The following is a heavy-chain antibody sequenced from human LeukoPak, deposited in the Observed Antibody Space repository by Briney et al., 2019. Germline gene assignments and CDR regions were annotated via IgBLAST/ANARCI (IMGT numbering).Heavy chain of an antibody. CDR1: GFTFSSYT. CDR3: ARDPDCDSTSCYIGPYNWFDP. D-gene: IGHD2-2*02. Sequence: GGSLRLSCAASGFTFSSYTMNWVRQAPGKGLEWVAVISYDGSNKYYADSVKGRFTISRDNAKNTLYLQMNSLRAEDTAVYYCARDPDCDSTSCYIGPYNWFDPWGQGTLVTVSS. V-gene: IGHV3-30*04. J-gene: IGHJ5*02. CDR2: ISYDGSNK.